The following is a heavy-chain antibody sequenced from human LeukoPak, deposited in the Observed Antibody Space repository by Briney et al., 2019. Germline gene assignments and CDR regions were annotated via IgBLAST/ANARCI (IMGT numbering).Heavy chain of an antibody. J-gene: IGHJ4*02. Sequence: GESLKISCKGSGYSFTSYWISWVRQMPGKGLEWMGRVDPSDSYTNYSPSFQGHVTISADKPISTAYLRWNSLKASDTAMYYCARRRRFGGLYYFDYWGQGTLVTVSS. CDR1: GYSFTSYW. D-gene: IGHD3-10*01. V-gene: IGHV5-10-1*01. CDR3: ARRRRFGGLYYFDY. CDR2: VDPSDSYT.